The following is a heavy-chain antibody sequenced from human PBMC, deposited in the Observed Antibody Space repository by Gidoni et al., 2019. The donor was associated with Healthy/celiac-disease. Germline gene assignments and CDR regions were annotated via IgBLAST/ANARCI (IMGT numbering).Heavy chain of an antibody. V-gene: IGHV4-61*02. CDR1: GGSISSGSYY. D-gene: IGHD6-6*01. CDR2: IYTSGST. Sequence: QVQLQESGPGLVKPSQTLSLTCTVSGGSISSGSYYWSWIRQPAGKGLEWIGRIYTSGSTNYNPSLKSRVTISVDTSKNQFSLKLSSVTAADTAVYYCARDSSSFRRRFDYWGQGTLVTVSS. J-gene: IGHJ4*02. CDR3: ARDSSSFRRRFDY.